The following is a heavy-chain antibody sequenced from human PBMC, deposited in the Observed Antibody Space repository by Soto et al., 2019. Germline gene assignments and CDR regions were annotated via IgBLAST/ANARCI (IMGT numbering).Heavy chain of an antibody. CDR2: ISGSGGST. CDR3: AKEPSLYDSSGYHSTDAFDI. Sequence: PGGSLRLSCAASGFTFSSYAMSWVRQAPGKGLEWVSAISGSGGSTYYADSVKGRFTISRDNSKNTLYLQMNSLRAEDTAVYYCAKEPSLYDSSGYHSTDAFDIWGQGTMVTVSS. J-gene: IGHJ3*02. D-gene: IGHD3-22*01. V-gene: IGHV3-23*01. CDR1: GFTFSSYA.